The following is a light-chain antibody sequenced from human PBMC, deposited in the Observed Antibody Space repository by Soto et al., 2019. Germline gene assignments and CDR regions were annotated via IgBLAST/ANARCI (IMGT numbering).Light chain of an antibody. Sequence: SSELTQPPSVSVSPGQTASITCSGDKLGDKYASWYQQRPGQSPVLVIYQNSKRPSGIPERFSGSNSGNTATLTISGSQAVDEADYYCQAWDSSHVVVFGGGTQLTVL. CDR2: QNS. CDR1: KLGDKY. J-gene: IGLJ2*01. V-gene: IGLV3-1*01. CDR3: QAWDSSHVVV.